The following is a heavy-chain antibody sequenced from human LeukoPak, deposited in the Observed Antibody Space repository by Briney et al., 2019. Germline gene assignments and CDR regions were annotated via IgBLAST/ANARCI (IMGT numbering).Heavy chain of an antibody. J-gene: IGHJ4*02. CDR2: IYYSGST. V-gene: IGHV4-39*01. CDR3: ASPGSGSYYGFDY. Sequence: SETLSHTCTVSGGSISSSSYYWGWIRQPPGKGLEWIGSIYYSGSTYYNPSLKSRVTISVDTSKNQFSLKLSSVTAADTAVYDCASPGSGSYYGFDYWGQGTLVTVSS. D-gene: IGHD3-10*01. CDR1: GGSISSSSYY.